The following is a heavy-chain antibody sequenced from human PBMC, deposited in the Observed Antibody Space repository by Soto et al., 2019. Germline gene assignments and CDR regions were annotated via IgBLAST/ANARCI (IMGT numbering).Heavy chain of an antibody. D-gene: IGHD6-25*01. CDR1: GFTFSSYA. CDR3: ARRRRTWYFGY. V-gene: IGHV3-23*01. J-gene: IGHJ4*02. CDR2: ISGSDGST. Sequence: PGGSLRLSCAASGFTFSSYAMTWVRQAPGKGLEWVSVISGSDGSTYYADSVKGRFTISRDNSKNTLNLQMNSLRAEDTAVFYYARRRRTWYFGYWGQAILGTLSS.